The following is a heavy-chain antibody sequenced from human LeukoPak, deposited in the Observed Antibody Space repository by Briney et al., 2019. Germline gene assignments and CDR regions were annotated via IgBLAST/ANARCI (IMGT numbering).Heavy chain of an antibody. Sequence: PGGSLRLSCAASGFSFSDYYMTWIRQAPGKGLEWVSYISSSSSYTNYADSVKGRFTLSRDNAKNSLYLQMNSLRAEDTAVYYCARVTSGWYKDYWGQGTLVTVSS. CDR2: ISSSSSYT. CDR3: ARVTSGWYKDY. CDR1: GFSFSDYY. J-gene: IGHJ4*02. V-gene: IGHV3-11*06. D-gene: IGHD6-19*01.